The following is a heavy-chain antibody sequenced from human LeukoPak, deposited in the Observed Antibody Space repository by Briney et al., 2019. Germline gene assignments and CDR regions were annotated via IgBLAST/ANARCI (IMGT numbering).Heavy chain of an antibody. CDR1: GGSISSSSYF. CDR2: IYFSGST. V-gene: IGHV4-39*01. J-gene: IGHJ4*02. CDR3: ARQFYSSGYYRYFDY. Sequence: PSETLSLTCTVSGGSISSSSYFWGWIRQPPGKGLEWLGNIYFSGSTYYNPSLKSRVTISVDTSKNQFSLKLTSVTAADTAVYYCARQFYSSGYYRYFDYWGQGTLVTVSS. D-gene: IGHD3-22*01.